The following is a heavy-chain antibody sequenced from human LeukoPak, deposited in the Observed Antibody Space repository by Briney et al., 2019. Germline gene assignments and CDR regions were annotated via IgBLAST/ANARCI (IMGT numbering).Heavy chain of an antibody. CDR3: ARDRYYGSGSH. CDR2: ISSSSSTI. CDR1: GFTFSSYS. D-gene: IGHD3-10*01. V-gene: IGHV3-48*01. Sequence: PGGSLRLSCAASGFTFSSYSMNWVRQAPGKGLEWVSYISSSSSTIYYADSVKGRFTISRDNAKNSLYLQMNSLRAEDTAVYYCARDRYYGSGSHWGQRTLVTVSS. J-gene: IGHJ4*02.